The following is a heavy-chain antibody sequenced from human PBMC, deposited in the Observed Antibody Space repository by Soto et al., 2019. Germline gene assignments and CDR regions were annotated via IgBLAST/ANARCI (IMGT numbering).Heavy chain of an antibody. D-gene: IGHD5-18*01. CDR1: GCSFTTYW. V-gene: IGHV5-51*01. Sequence: PRESLKISCKGSGCSFTTYWIGWVRQTPGKGLEWMGIIYPGDSDTKYNPSFQGQVTISADRSISTAYLQWSSLEASDTAIYYCARHSAAMITGIDFWGQGTRVTVSS. CDR3: ARHSAAMITGIDF. CDR2: IYPGDSDT. J-gene: IGHJ4*02.